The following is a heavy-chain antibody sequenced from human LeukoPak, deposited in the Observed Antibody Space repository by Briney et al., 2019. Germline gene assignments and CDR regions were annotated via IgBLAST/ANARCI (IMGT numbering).Heavy chain of an antibody. CDR3: ASDLYGSGSSSWFDP. V-gene: IGHV7-4-1*02. CDR2: INTNTGNP. D-gene: IGHD3-10*01. CDR1: GYTFTSYA. J-gene: IGHJ5*02. Sequence: GASVKVSCKASGYTFTSYAMNWVRQAPGQGLEWVGWINTNTGNPTYAQGFTGRIVFSLDTSVSTAYLQISSLDAEDTGVYFCASDLYGSGSSSWFDPWGEGTLVTVSS.